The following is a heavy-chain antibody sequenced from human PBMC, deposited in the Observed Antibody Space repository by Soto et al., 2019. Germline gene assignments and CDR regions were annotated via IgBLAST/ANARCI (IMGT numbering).Heavy chain of an antibody. J-gene: IGHJ4*02. Sequence: SETLSVTCTVSGGSISSGSYYWGWIRQPPGKGLEWIGSIYYSGSTYYNPSLKSRVTISVDTSKNQFSLKLSSVTAADTAVYYCASPSSGWYGFDYWGQGTLVTVS. V-gene: IGHV4-39*01. CDR3: ASPSSGWYGFDY. CDR1: GGSISSGSYY. CDR2: IYYSGST. D-gene: IGHD6-19*01.